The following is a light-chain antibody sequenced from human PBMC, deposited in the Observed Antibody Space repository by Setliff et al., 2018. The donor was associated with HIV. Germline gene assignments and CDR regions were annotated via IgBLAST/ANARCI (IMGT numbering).Light chain of an antibody. CDR1: SSDVGNYNR. Sequence: QSALTQPPSVSGSPGQSVTISCTGTSSDVGNYNRVSWYQQPPGAAPKLIIYEVSNRPSGVPDRFSGSKSGNTASLTISGLQAEDEALYFCSSYTSIITFGFGTGTKV. J-gene: IGLJ1*01. CDR3: SSYTSIITFG. V-gene: IGLV2-18*02. CDR2: EVS.